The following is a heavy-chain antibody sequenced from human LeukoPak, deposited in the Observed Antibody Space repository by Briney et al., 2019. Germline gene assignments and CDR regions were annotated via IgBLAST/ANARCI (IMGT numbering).Heavy chain of an antibody. CDR2: INPNSGGT. D-gene: IGHD2-2*01. CDR1: GYTFTGYY. CDR3: ARIYCSSTSCYWGAFDI. Sequence: ASVKVSCKASGYTFTGYYMHWVRQAPGQGLEWMGWINPNSGGTNYAQKFQGRVTMTRDTAISTAYMELSRLRSDDTAVYYCARIYCSSTSCYWGAFDIWGQGTMVTVSS. V-gene: IGHV1-2*02. J-gene: IGHJ3*02.